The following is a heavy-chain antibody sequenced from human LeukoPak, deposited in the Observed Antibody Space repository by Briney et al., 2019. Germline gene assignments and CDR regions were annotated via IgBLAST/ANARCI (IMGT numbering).Heavy chain of an antibody. CDR3: AKDIQLST. CDR2: ISVGAEYI. D-gene: IGHD5-24*01. Sequence: PGGSLRLSCAASGFTFSTYVMNWFRQAPGKGLEWVSTISVGAEYIFYADSVKGRFTTSRDDSNDALYLQMHSLRAEDTAMYFCAKDIQLSTWGLGTMVTVSS. CDR1: GFTFSTYV. J-gene: IGHJ3*01. V-gene: IGHV3-23*01.